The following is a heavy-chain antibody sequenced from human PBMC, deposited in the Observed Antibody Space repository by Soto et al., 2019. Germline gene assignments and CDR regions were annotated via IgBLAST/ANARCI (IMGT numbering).Heavy chain of an antibody. CDR3: VRDGTKTLRDWFDP. J-gene: IGHJ5*02. CDR1: GASISGFY. CDR2: IYATGTT. D-gene: IGHD1-1*01. V-gene: IGHV4-4*07. Sequence: SETLSRGCTVSGASISGFYWSWIRKSAGKGLEWIGRIYATGTTDYNPSLKSRVVMSVDTSKKQFSLKLRSVTAGDTAVYYCVRDGTKTLRDWFDPWGQGISVTVSS.